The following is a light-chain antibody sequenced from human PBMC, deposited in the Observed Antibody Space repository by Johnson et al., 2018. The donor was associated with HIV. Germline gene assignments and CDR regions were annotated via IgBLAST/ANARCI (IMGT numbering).Light chain of an antibody. CDR3: GTWDASLSVNV. J-gene: IGLJ1*01. CDR2: ENN. CDR1: SSNIGNNY. Sequence: QSVLTQPPSVSADPGQKVTISCSGSSSNIGNNYVSWYQQLPGTAPKLLIYENNKRPSGVPDRFSGSKSGTSATLDINGLQSGDEADYYCGTWDASLSVNVFGPGTKVTVL. V-gene: IGLV1-51*02.